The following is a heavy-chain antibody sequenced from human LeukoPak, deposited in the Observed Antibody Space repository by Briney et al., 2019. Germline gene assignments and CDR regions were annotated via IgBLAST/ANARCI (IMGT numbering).Heavy chain of an antibody. CDR1: GGSISSYY. CDR3: ARGGGYCSSTSCYQFDY. V-gene: IGHV4-4*07. J-gene: IGHJ4*02. CDR2: IYTSGST. Sequence: PSETLSLTCTVSGGSISSYYWSWIRQPAGKGLEWIGRIYTSGSTNYNPSLKSRVTMSVDTSKNQFSLKLSSVTAADTAVYYCARGGGYCSSTSCYQFDYWGQGTLVTVSS. D-gene: IGHD2-2*01.